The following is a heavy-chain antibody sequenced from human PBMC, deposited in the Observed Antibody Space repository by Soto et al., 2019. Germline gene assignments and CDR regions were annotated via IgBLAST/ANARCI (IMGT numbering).Heavy chain of an antibody. CDR2: ISPVTGGA. CDR3: GRGRSGELVVFY. J-gene: IGHJ4*02. Sequence: QVQLVPSGAEVKKPGASVRVSCKASGYTFTGHYIHWVRQAPGQGPEWMGEISPVTGGAKYAQKFQGRVTMTRDTSITTVYMELTNLSPDDTAVYYCGRGRSGELVVFYWGQGTLVSVSS. D-gene: IGHD1-7*01. CDR1: GYTFTGHY. V-gene: IGHV1-2*02.